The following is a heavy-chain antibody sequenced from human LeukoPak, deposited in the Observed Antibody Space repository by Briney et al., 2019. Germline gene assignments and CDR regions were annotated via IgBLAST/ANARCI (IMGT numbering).Heavy chain of an antibody. CDR3: ARDPFYCSSTSCYIDY. V-gene: IGHV3-21*01. CDR2: ISSSSGYI. Sequence: GGSLRLSCGASGFTFRTYSMNWVRQAPGKGLEWVSSISSSSGYIYYADSVEGRFTISRDNAKNSLYLQMNSLRAEDTAVYYCARDPFYCSSTSCYIDYWGQGTLVTVSS. CDR1: GFTFRTYS. D-gene: IGHD2-2*02. J-gene: IGHJ4*02.